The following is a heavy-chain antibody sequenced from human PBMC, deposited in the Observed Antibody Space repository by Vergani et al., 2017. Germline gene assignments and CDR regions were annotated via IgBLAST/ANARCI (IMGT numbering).Heavy chain of an antibody. V-gene: IGHV3-30*01. CDR2: ISYDGSNK. J-gene: IGHJ4*02. CDR3: ARVRSKYIDD. Sequence: QVQLVESGGGVVQPGRSLRLSCAASGFTFSSYAMHWVRQAPGKGLEWVAVISYDGSNKYYADSVKGRFTISRDNSKNTLYLQMNSLRAEDTAVYYCARVRSKYIDDWGQGTLVTVSS. CDR1: GFTFSSYA.